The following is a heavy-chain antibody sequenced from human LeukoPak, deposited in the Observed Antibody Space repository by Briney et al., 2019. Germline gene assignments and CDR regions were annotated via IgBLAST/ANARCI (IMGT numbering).Heavy chain of an antibody. CDR1: GGSISSSSYY. Sequence: PSETLSLTCTVSGGSISSSSYYWGRIRQPPGKGLEWIGSIYYSGSTYYNPSLKSRVTISVDTSKNQFSLKLSSVTAADTAVYYCARGRRIVVVLGATRTHRDYYMDVWGKGTTVTVSS. J-gene: IGHJ6*03. V-gene: IGHV4-39*07. D-gene: IGHD2-15*01. CDR3: ARGRRIVVVLGATRTHRDYYMDV. CDR2: IYYSGST.